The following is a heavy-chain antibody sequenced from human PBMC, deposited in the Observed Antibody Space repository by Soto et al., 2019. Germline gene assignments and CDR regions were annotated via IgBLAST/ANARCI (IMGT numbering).Heavy chain of an antibody. CDR1: GFTFSSYA. V-gene: IGHV3-64D*08. CDR2: ISSNGGST. J-gene: IGHJ3*02. CDR3: VKGPFTMVRAGAFDI. D-gene: IGHD3-10*01. Sequence: GGSLRLSCSASGFTFSSYAMHWVRQAPGKGLEYVSAISSNGGSTYYADSVKGRFTISRDNSKNTLYLQMSSLRAEDTAVYYCVKGPFTMVRAGAFDIWGQGTMVTVSS.